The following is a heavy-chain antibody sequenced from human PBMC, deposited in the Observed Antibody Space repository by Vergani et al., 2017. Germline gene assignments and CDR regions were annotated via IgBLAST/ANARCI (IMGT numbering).Heavy chain of an antibody. V-gene: IGHV4-39*01. CDR3: ARHLAYCGGDCYPYYYGMDV. J-gene: IGHJ6*02. D-gene: IGHD2-21*02. Sequence: QLQLQESGPGLVKPSETLSLTCTVSGGSISSSSYYWGWIRQPPGKGLEWIGSIYYSGSTYYHPSLKSRVTISVDTSKNQFSLKLSSATAADTAVYYCARHLAYCGGDCYPYYYGMDVWGQGTTVTVSS. CDR2: IYYSGST. CDR1: GGSISSSSYY.